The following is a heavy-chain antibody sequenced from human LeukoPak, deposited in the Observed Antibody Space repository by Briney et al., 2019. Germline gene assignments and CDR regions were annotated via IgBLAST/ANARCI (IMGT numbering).Heavy chain of an antibody. CDR1: GFTFSSYE. V-gene: IGHV3-48*03. CDR3: ARSGRGGAFDI. J-gene: IGHJ3*02. CDR2: ISSSGSTI. D-gene: IGHD1-26*01. Sequence: GGSLRLSCAASGFTFSSYEMNWVRQAPGKGLEWVSYISSSGSTIYYADSVKGRLTFSRDNAKNTLYLQMNSLRADDTAVYYCARSGRGGAFDIWGQGTMVTVSS.